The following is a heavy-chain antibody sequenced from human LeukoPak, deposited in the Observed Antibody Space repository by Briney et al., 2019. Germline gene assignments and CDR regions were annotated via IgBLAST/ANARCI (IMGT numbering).Heavy chain of an antibody. V-gene: IGHV4-34*01. CDR1: GGSFSGYY. CDR3: ARRITMVRGVTKSYFDY. J-gene: IGHJ4*02. D-gene: IGHD3-10*01. Sequence: PSETLSLTCAVYGGSFSGYYWSWIRQPPGKGLEWIGEINHSGSTNYNPSLKSRVTISVDTSKNQFSLKLSSVTAADPAVYYCARRITMVRGVTKSYFDYWGQGTLVTVSS. CDR2: INHSGST.